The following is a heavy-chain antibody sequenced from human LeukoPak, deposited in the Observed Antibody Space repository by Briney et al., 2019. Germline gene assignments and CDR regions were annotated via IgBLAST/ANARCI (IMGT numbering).Heavy chain of an antibody. J-gene: IGHJ5*02. D-gene: IGHD3-10*01. Sequence: SETLPLTCTVSGHSISSYLWSSIPQPPGKGLEWIGHIYSSGNTNYNHSLKSRVTISVDRSKSRLSLKQSSVTTADTAVYYCGRGSGNDCYGSGPIDKWFDPWGQGTLVTVSS. CDR3: GRGSGNDCYGSGPIDKWFDP. V-gene: IGHV4-59*01. CDR2: IYSSGNT. CDR1: GHSISSYL.